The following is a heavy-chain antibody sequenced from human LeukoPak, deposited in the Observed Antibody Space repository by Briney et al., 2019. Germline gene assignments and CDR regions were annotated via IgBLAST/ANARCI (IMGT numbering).Heavy chain of an antibody. J-gene: IGHJ6*03. Sequence: GASVKVSCKASGYTFTGYYMHWVRQAPGQGLEWMGWINPNSGGTNYAQKFQGRVTMTRDTSISTAYMELSRLRSDDTAVYYCAREKTPNYYYYYMDVWGKGTTVTASS. V-gene: IGHV1-2*02. CDR2: INPNSGGT. CDR3: AREKTPNYYYYYMDV. CDR1: GYTFTGYY.